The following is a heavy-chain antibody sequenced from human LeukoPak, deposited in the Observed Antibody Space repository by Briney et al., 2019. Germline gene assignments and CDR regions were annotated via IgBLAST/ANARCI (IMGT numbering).Heavy chain of an antibody. CDR1: GYTFIGYY. Sequence: ASLKVSCKASGYTFIGYYIHWVRQAPGQGLEWMGWINPNSGGTNYAQKFQGRVTMTRDTSISTAYMELSRLRSDDTAVYYCARDGVSSQNGDYWGQGTLVTVSS. CDR2: INPNSGGT. CDR3: ARDGVSSQNGDY. V-gene: IGHV1-2*02. D-gene: IGHD6-13*01. J-gene: IGHJ4*02.